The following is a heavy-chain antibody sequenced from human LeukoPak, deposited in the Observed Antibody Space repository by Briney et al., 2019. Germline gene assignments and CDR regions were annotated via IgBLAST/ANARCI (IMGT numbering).Heavy chain of an antibody. CDR1: GGTFSSYA. CDR3: ASSITMVRGVNPALYYYYMDV. J-gene: IGHJ6*03. V-gene: IGHV1-69*05. CDR2: IIPIFGTA. D-gene: IGHD3-10*01. Sequence: ASVKVSCKASGGTFSSYAISWVRQAPGQGLEWMGGIIPIFGTANYAQKFQGRVTITTDESTSTAFMELSSLRSEDTAVYYCASSITMVRGVNPALYYYYMDVWGKGTTVTVSS.